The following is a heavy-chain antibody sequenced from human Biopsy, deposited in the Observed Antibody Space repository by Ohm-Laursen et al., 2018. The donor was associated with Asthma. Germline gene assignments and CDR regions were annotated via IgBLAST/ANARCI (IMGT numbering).Heavy chain of an antibody. J-gene: IGHJ4*02. CDR1: GFSLSTSGVS. D-gene: IGHD1-14*01. CDR2: IYWTDDK. V-gene: IGHV2-5*01. CDR3: AYRYRCDYFDL. Sequence: TQTLTLTCTFSGFSLSTSGVSLGWIRQPPGKALEWLALIYWTDDKRYSPSLKSRLTITQDTAKNQVVLTMTRMDPVDTATYFCAYRYRCDYFDLWGQGTLVTVSS.